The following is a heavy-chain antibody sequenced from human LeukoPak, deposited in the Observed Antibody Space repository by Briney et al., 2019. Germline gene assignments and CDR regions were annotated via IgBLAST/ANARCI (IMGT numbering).Heavy chain of an antibody. Sequence: SGGSLRLSCAASGFTFSNAWMSWVRQAPGKGLEWVGRIKSKTDGGTTDYAAPVKGRFTISRDDSKNTLYLQMNSLKTEDTAVYYCTTEITMIVVVLNWGQGTLVTVSS. J-gene: IGHJ4*02. D-gene: IGHD3-22*01. CDR2: IKSKTDGGTT. CDR1: GFTFSNAW. V-gene: IGHV3-15*01. CDR3: TTEITMIVVVLN.